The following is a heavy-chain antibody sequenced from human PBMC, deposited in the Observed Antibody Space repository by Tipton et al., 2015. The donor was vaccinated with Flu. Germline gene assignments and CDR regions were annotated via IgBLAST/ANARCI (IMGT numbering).Heavy chain of an antibody. Sequence: TLSLTCAVYGGSFSGHYWSWIRRPPGKELEWIGEINQIGSTNSNPSLKIRAAISVDTSKNQFSLKLSSLTAADTAVYYCARGSGEINIYLDSWGQGTVVTVSS. V-gene: IGHV4-34*01. CDR2: INQIGST. J-gene: IGHJ4*02. CDR3: ARGSGEINIYLDS. D-gene: IGHD6-19*01. CDR1: GGSFSGHY.